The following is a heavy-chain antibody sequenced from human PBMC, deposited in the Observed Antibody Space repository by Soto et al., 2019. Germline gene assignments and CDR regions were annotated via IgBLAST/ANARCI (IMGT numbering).Heavy chain of an antibody. CDR1: GGSISSSSYY. D-gene: IGHD6-6*01. Sequence: SETLSLTCTVSGGSISSSSYYFCCIREPPWKGLEWIGSIYYSGSTYYNPSLKSRVTISVDTSKNQFSLKLSSVTAADTAVYYCARRLAQLRSDFDYWGQGTLVTVSS. CDR2: IYYSGST. J-gene: IGHJ4*02. CDR3: ARRLAQLRSDFDY. V-gene: IGHV4-39*01.